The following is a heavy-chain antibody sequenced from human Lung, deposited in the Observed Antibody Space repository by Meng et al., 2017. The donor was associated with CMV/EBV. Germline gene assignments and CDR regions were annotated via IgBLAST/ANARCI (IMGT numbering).Heavy chain of an antibody. Sequence: SGKASGGTFRSYPISWVRQAPGQGLEWMGRIIPILGIANYAQKFQGRVTITADKSTSTAYMELSSLRSEDTAVYYCARDSRPFWFDPWGQGTLVTVSS. CDR2: IIPILGIA. CDR1: GGTFRSYP. J-gene: IGHJ5*02. CDR3: ARDSRPFWFDP. V-gene: IGHV1-69*04.